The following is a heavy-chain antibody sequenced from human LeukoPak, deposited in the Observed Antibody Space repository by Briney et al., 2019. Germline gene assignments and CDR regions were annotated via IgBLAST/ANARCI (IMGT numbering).Heavy chain of an antibody. CDR2: INPNGGST. V-gene: IGHV1-46*01. Sequence: ASVKVSCKASGYTFSSYYMHWVRQAPGQGLEWMGIINPNGGSTSYAQKFQGRVTMTRDTSTSTVYMELSSLRSEDTAVYYCARDTPEMNYIVVVPAAPPQLVGWFDPWGQGTLVTVSS. CDR3: ARDTPEMNYIVVVPAAPPQLVGWFDP. J-gene: IGHJ5*02. D-gene: IGHD2-2*01. CDR1: GYTFSSYY.